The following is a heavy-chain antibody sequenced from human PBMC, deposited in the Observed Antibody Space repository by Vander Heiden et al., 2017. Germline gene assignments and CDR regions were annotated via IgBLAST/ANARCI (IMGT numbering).Heavy chain of an antibody. CDR3: ARDRTGDYFDY. Sequence: QVQLVDSGGGVVQPGRSLRLSCAGSGFTLSSYGMHWVRQAPGKGLEWVAVISHDGSNDDYADSVKGRFTISRDNFKNTLYLQMNSLRAEDTAVYYCARDRTGDYFDYWGQGTLVTVSS. CDR2: ISHDGSND. J-gene: IGHJ4*02. V-gene: IGHV3-30-3*01. CDR1: GFTLSSYG.